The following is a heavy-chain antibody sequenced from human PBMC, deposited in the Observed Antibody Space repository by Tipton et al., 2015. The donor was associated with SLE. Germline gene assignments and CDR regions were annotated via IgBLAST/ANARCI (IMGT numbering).Heavy chain of an antibody. Sequence: QLVQSGAEVKKPGASVKVSCKASGYTFTSYGISWVRQAPGQGLEWMGWISAYNGNTNYAQKLQGRVTVTTDTSTSTAYMELRSLRPGDTGVYYCARDRSQTARGTCDIWGERAMVTVS. CDR2: ISAYNGNT. D-gene: IGHD2-15*01. V-gene: IGHV1-18*01. J-gene: IGHJ3*02. CDR3: ARDRSQTARGTCDI. CDR1: GYTFTSYG.